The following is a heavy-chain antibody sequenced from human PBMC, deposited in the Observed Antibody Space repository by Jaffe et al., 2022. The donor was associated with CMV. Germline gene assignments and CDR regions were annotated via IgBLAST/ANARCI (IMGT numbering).Heavy chain of an antibody. CDR3: AREGSGYYDSSGLN. CDR2: ISSSGSTI. Sequence: EVQLVESGGGLVQPGGSLRLSCAASGFTFSSYEMNWVRQAPGKGLEWVSYISSSGSTIYYADSVKGRFTISRDNAKNSLYLQMNSLRAEDTAVYYCAREGSGYYDSSGLNWGQGTLVTVSS. D-gene: IGHD3-22*01. CDR1: GFTFSSYE. V-gene: IGHV3-48*03. J-gene: IGHJ4*02.